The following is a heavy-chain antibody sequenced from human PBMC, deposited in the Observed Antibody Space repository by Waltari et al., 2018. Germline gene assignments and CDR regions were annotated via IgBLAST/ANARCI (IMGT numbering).Heavy chain of an antibody. Sequence: EVQLVESGGGLVQPGGSLKLSCAASGFTLSGSAIHWVRQASGKGLEWVGRIRNKANSDATAYAASVKGRFTISRDDSKNTAYLQMNSLMTEDTAVYYCTMYSTSRESGATGPNWGQGTLVTVSS. J-gene: IGHJ4*02. CDR2: IRNKANSDAT. V-gene: IGHV3-73*02. CDR1: GFTLSGSA. CDR3: TMYSTSRESGATGPN. D-gene: IGHD1-26*01.